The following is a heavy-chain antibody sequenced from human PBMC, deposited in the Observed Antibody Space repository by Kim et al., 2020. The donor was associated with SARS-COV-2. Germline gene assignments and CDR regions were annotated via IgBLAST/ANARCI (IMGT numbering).Heavy chain of an antibody. CDR1: GFTFSNAW. Sequence: GGSLRLSCAASGFTFSNAWMSWVRQAPGKGLEWVGRIKSKTDGGTTDYAAPVKGRFTISRDDSKNTLYLQMNSLKTEDTAVYYCTTVGSSSWYGWYFDLWGRGTLVTVSS. J-gene: IGHJ2*01. CDR2: IKSKTDGGTT. CDR3: TTVGSSSWYGWYFDL. D-gene: IGHD6-13*01. V-gene: IGHV3-15*01.